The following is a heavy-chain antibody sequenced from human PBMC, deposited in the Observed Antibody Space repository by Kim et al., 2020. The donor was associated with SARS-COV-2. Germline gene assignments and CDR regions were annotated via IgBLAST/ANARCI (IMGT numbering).Heavy chain of an antibody. V-gene: IGHV3-9*01. CDR1: GFTFDDYA. CDR2: ISWNSGSI. D-gene: IGHD1-26*01. Sequence: GGSLRLSCAASGFTFDDYAMHWVRQAPGKGLEWVSGISWNSGSIGYADSVKGRFTISRDNAKNSLYLQMNSLRAEDTALYYCACPGRRGARTTFVGGQGTLVTVSS. CDR3: ACPGRRGARTTFV. J-gene: IGHJ4*02.